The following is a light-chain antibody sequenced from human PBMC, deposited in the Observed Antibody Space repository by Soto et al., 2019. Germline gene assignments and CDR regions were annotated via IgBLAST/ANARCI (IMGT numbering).Light chain of an antibody. J-gene: IGKJ1*01. CDR2: AAS. V-gene: IGKV1-39*01. Sequence: DIQMTQSPSSLSASVGYRVTITCRASQSISSYLNWYQQKPGKAPKLLIYAASTLQGGVPSRFSGSGSGTDFTLTISSLHPEDFATYFCQQSYNTPRTFGQGTKVDI. CDR1: QSISSY. CDR3: QQSYNTPRT.